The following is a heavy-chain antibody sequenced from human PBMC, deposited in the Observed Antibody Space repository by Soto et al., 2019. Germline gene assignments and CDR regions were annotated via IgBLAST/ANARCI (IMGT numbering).Heavy chain of an antibody. CDR1: AFTSSTSD. V-gene: IGHV3-13*05. CDR2: IGSAGDP. Sequence: GVSLRLPWGGSAFTSSTSDMHCVRQATGKGLEWVSVIGSAGDPYYAGSVKGRFTISRENAKNSLYLQMNSLRAEDTAVYYCARSFVLTGRRDHSYLD. D-gene: IGHD3-9*01. J-gene: IGHJ4*03. CDR3: ARSFVLTGRRDHSYLD.